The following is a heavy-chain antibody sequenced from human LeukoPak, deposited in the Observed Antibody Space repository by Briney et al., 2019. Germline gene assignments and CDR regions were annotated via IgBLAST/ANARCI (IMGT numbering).Heavy chain of an antibody. Sequence: PGGSLRLSCAASGFTFSSYAMNWVRQAPGKGLEWVSSISGSGGSTYYADSVKGRFTISRDNSKNTLDLQMNSLRAEDTAVYYCAKDRCSDGNCYTYFDYWGQGTLVTVSS. CDR3: AKDRCSDGNCYTYFDY. CDR1: GFTFSSYA. J-gene: IGHJ4*02. CDR2: ISGSGGST. V-gene: IGHV3-23*01. D-gene: IGHD2-15*01.